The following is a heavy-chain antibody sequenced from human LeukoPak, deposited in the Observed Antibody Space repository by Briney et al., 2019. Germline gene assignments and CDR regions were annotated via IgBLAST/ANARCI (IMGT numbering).Heavy chain of an antibody. CDR1: GFTFSSYA. D-gene: IGHD3-9*01. CDR2: ISGSGGST. Sequence: GGSLRLSCAASGFTFSSYAMSWVRQAPGKGLEWVSAISGSGGSTYYADSVKGRFTISRDNSKNTLYLQMNSLRAEDTAVYYCAKLAFPYDILTGYYSAYWGQGPLVTVSS. CDR3: AKLAFPYDILTGYYSAY. V-gene: IGHV3-23*01. J-gene: IGHJ4*02.